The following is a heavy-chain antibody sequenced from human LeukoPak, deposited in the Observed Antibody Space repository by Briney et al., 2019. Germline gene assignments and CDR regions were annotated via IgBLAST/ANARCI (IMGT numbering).Heavy chain of an antibody. CDR1: GYTFTGYY. CDR3: ASRVGVDYDFWSGTPDY. Sequence: ASVTVSCKASGYTFTGYYMHWVRQAPGQGLEWMGWINPNSGGTNYAQKFQGRVTMIRDTSISTAYMELSRLRSDDTAVYYCASRVGVDYDFWSGTPDYWGQGTLVTVSS. V-gene: IGHV1-2*02. J-gene: IGHJ4*02. D-gene: IGHD3-3*01. CDR2: INPNSGGT.